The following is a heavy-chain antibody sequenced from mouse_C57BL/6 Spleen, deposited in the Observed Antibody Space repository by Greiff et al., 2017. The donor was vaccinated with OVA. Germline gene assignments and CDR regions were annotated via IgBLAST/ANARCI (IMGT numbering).Heavy chain of an antibody. Sequence: EVQGVESGGGLVQPGGSLKLSCAASGFTFSDYYMYWVRQTPEKRLEWVAYISNGGGSTYYPDTVKGRFTISRDNAKNTLYLQMSRLKSEDTAMYYCARRGYGSSYVFAYWGQGTLVTVSA. V-gene: IGHV5-12*01. CDR3: ARRGYGSSYVFAY. CDR2: ISNGGGST. D-gene: IGHD1-1*01. J-gene: IGHJ3*01. CDR1: GFTFSDYY.